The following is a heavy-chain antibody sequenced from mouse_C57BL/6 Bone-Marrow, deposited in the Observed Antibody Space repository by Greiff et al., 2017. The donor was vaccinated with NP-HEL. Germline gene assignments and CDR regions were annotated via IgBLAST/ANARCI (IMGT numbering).Heavy chain of an antibody. V-gene: IGHV1-39*01. J-gene: IGHJ3*01. CDR2: IYPNYGTT. D-gene: IGHD2-5*01. Sequence: QLQQSGPELVKPGASVKIFRKASGYPFTDHHMNWVKQSTGKSPECIGVIYPNYGTTSYYQKFKGKATLTVDQSTSTAFMQLNILTSEDSAVYCCARDSNYGAWFAYWGQGTLVTVSA. CDR1: GYPFTDHH. CDR3: ARDSNYGAWFAY.